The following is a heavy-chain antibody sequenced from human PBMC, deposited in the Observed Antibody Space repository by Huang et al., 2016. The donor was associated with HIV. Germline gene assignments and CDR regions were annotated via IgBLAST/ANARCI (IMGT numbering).Heavy chain of an antibody. CDR3: ARSAYGDRDY. J-gene: IGHJ4*02. V-gene: IGHV1-8*02. CDR1: GYTFTNYD. CDR2: MNPNTGNT. D-gene: IGHD4-17*01. Sequence: QVHLVQSGAEVKKPGASVKVSCKASGYTFTNYDINWVRQAPGRGLEWMGWMNPNTGNTGVAQSFQGRVTMTRKTYITTAYMELTSLTSEDTAVYYCARSAYGDRDYWGLGTLVIVSS.